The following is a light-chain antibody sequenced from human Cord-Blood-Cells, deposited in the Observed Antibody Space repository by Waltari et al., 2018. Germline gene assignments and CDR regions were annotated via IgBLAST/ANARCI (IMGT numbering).Light chain of an antibody. Sequence: DIQMTQSPSSLSASVGDRVTITCWASQSIRSYLNWYQQKPGKAPKLLIYAASSLQSGVPSRFSGSGSGTDFTLTISSLQPEDFATYYCQQSYSTPLTFGGGTKVEIK. J-gene: IGKJ4*01. CDR2: AAS. V-gene: IGKV1-39*01. CDR1: QSIRSY. CDR3: QQSYSTPLT.